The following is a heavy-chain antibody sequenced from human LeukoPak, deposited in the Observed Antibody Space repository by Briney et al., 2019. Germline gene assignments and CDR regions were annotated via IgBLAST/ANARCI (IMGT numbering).Heavy chain of an antibody. J-gene: IGHJ4*02. D-gene: IGHD6-19*01. CDR3: ARVLDNRGWYVFHY. V-gene: IGHV4-59*01. Sequence: SETLSLTCTVSGGSISSYYWSWIRQPPGKGLEWIGYIPYSGDTNYNPSLKSRVTISVDTSKNHPSLKLNSLTAADTAVYYCARVLDNRGWYVFHYWGQGNLVTVSS. CDR1: GGSISSYY. CDR2: IPYSGDT.